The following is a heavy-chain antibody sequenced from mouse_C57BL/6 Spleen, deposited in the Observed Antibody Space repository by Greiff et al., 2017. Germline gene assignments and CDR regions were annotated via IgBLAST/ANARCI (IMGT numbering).Heavy chain of an antibody. CDR1: GFTFSDYG. CDR3: AGEDWGGY. V-gene: IGHV5-17*01. CDR2: ISSGSSTI. D-gene: IGHD4-1*01. J-gene: IGHJ2*01. Sequence: EVQLVESGGGLVKPGGSLKLSCAASGFTFSDYGMHWVRQAPEKGLEWVAYISSGSSTIYYADTVKGRFTIYRDNRKNTLFLQKNSVRSEDTAMYYCAGEDWGGYWGQGTMLTVSA.